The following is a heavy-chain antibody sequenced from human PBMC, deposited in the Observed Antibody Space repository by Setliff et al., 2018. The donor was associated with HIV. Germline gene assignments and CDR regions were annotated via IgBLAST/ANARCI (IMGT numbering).Heavy chain of an antibody. CDR2: IYNSGRA. CDR3: VRDRALRFSQSPSLHYFDV. J-gene: IGHJ4*01. V-gene: IGHV4-38-2*02. CDR1: GYSINDGYH. Sequence: LTCLVFGYSINDGYHWGWIRQSPRKGLEWIGSIYNSGRASYNPSRRSRASLSIDTSKNRFSLRLNPVTAADTAVYYCVRDRALRFSQSPSLHYFDVWGQGILVTVSS.